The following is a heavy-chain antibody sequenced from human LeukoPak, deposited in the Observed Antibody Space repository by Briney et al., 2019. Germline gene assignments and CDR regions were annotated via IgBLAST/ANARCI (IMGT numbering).Heavy chain of an antibody. J-gene: IGHJ4*02. CDR3: ARPRDSYDTTGYPDY. Sequence: GGSLRLSCAASGFTFSSYEMNWVRQAPGKGLEWVSYIGSFGTTISYADSVKGRFTISRDNYENTLYLQMNSLRAEDTAIYYCARPRDSYDTTGYPDYWGQGTLVTVSS. CDR2: IGSFGTTI. D-gene: IGHD3-22*01. V-gene: IGHV3-48*03. CDR1: GFTFSSYE.